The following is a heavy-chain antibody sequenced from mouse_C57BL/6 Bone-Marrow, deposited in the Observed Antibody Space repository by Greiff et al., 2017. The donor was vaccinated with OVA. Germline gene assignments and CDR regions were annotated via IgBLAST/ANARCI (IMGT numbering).Heavy chain of an antibody. CDR2: IDPENGDT. V-gene: IGHV14-4*01. J-gene: IGHJ2*01. CDR1: GLNIKDVY. D-gene: IGHD2-3*01. CDR3: TNDGYYFDY. Sequence: VQLQQSGAELVRPGASVKLSCTASGLNIKDVYMHWVKQSPEQGTEWIGWIDPENGDTEYASKFQGKATITADTASNTAYLQLSSLTSEDTTVYYCTNDGYYFDYWGQGTTLTVSS.